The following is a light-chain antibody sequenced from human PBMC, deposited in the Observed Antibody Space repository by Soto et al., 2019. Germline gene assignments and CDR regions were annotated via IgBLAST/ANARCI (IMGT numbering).Light chain of an antibody. Sequence: EIVLTQSPGTLSLSPGERATLSCRASQSVSSSYLVWYQQRPGQPPRLLIYGTSNRAAGIPDRFTGTGSGTDFTLTISSLQSEDFAVYYCQQYIDWPVTFGQGTKVDIK. J-gene: IGKJ1*01. CDR2: GTS. CDR3: QQYIDWPVT. CDR1: QSVSSSY. V-gene: IGKV3-20*01.